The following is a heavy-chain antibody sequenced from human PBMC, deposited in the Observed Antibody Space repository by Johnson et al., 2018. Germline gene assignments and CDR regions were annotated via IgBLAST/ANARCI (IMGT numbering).Heavy chain of an antibody. CDR1: GFTFSSYA. CDR2: LSGSGGST. V-gene: IGHV3-23*04. Sequence: VQLVQSGGGLVQPGGSLRLSCAASGFTFSSYAMSWVRQAPGKGLEWVSALSGSGGSTYYADPVKGRFTISRYNSKNTLYLQMKSLTADDTAVYYCTSRTYSSSPFDPWGQGTLVTVSS. D-gene: IGHD6-6*01. CDR3: TSRTYSSSPFDP. J-gene: IGHJ5*02.